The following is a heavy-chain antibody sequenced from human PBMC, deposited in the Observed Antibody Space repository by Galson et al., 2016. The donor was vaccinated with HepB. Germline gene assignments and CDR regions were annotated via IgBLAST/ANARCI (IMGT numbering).Heavy chain of an antibody. V-gene: IGHV3-11*06. CDR2: ISNSGVNT. D-gene: IGHD6-13*01. CDR1: GFTFNTYY. Sequence: SLRLSCAASGFTFNTYYMSWVRQAPGRGLEWVAYISNSGVNTHYAGSVNGRFTIFRDNAKNSLFLQMNSLRAEDTAVYYCARDRTARAALDLWGQGTLVTVSS. J-gene: IGHJ5*02. CDR3: ARDRTARAALDL.